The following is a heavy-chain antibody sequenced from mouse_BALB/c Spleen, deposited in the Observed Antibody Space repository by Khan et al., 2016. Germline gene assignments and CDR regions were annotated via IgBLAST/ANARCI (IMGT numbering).Heavy chain of an antibody. V-gene: IGHV1-87*01. Sequence: QVQLQQVGAELARPGASVKLSCKASGYTFTSYWMQWVKQRPGQGLEWIGAIYPGDGDTRYTQKFKGKATLTADKSSSTAYMQLSSLASEDSAVYYCARGDDGNYDYAMDYWCQGTSVTVSS. D-gene: IGHD2-1*01. J-gene: IGHJ4*01. CDR2: IYPGDGDT. CDR1: GYTFTSYW. CDR3: ARGDDGNYDYAMDY.